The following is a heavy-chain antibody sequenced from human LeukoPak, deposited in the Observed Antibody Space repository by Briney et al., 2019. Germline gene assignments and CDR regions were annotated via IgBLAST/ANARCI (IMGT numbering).Heavy chain of an antibody. J-gene: IGHJ4*02. CDR2: ISADGSST. CDR1: GFTFNSHW. Sequence: GGSLRLSCAASGFTFNSHWMHWVRHAPGRGLVWVSGISADGSSTRYADSVNGRFTISRDNDKNTLYLQMNSLRAEDTAVYYCARLVCSTIPCYGKFYFDSWGQGTLVPVSS. CDR3: ARLVCSTIPCYGKFYFDS. D-gene: IGHD2-2*01. V-gene: IGHV3-74*01.